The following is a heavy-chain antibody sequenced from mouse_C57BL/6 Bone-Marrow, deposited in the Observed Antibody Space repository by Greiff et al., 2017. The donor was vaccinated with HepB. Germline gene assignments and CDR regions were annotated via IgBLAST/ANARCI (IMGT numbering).Heavy chain of an antibody. Sequence: VQLQQPGAELVKPGASVKLSCKASGYTFTSYWMHWVKQRPGQGLEWIGMIHPNSGSTNYNEKFKSKATLTVDKSSSTAYMQLSSLTSEDSAVYYCARPRLLRYLTDVWGTGTTVTVSS. J-gene: IGHJ1*03. CDR2: IHPNSGST. V-gene: IGHV1-64*01. D-gene: IGHD1-1*01. CDR3: ARPRLLRYLTDV. CDR1: GYTFTSYW.